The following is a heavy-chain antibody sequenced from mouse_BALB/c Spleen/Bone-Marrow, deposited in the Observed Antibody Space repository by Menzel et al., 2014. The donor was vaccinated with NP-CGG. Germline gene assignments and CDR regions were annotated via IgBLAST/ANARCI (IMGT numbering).Heavy chain of an antibody. Sequence: VQLQQSGAELVRPGTSVKVSCKASGYAFTNYLVEWVKQRPGQGLEWIGVINPGSGGTNYNEKFKGKATLTADKSSSTAYMQLSSLTSDDSAVYFCARSGYYGSNYAMDYWGQGPSVTVSS. J-gene: IGHJ4*01. CDR3: ARSGYYGSNYAMDY. V-gene: IGHV1-54*01. CDR1: GYAFTNYL. D-gene: IGHD1-1*01. CDR2: INPGSGGT.